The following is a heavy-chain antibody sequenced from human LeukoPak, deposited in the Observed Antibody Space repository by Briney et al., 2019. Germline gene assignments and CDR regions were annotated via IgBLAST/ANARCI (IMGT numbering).Heavy chain of an antibody. CDR3: ARHIEQQLVVRWFDP. J-gene: IGHJ5*02. Sequence: SETLSLTCAVYGGSFSGYSWTWIRQPPGMGLEWIGEINHGGATNYNPSLKGRVTISVDTSKNQFSLKLSSVTAADTAVYYCARHIEQQLVVRWFDPWGQGTLVTVSS. D-gene: IGHD6-13*01. CDR2: INHGGAT. V-gene: IGHV4-34*01. CDR1: GGSFSGYS.